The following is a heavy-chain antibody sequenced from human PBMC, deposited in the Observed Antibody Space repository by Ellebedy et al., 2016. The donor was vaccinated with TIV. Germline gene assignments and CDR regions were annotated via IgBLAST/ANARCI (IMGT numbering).Heavy chain of an antibody. D-gene: IGHD1-14*01. CDR1: GGTFSSYA. V-gene: IGHV1-69*04. Sequence: SVKVSXXASGGTFSSYAISWVRQAPGQGLEWMGRIIPILGIANYAQKFQGRVTITADKSTSTAYMELSSLRSEDTAVYYCARAPPKPGEGGSGWFDPWGQGTLVTVSS. CDR2: IIPILGIA. CDR3: ARAPPKPGEGGSGWFDP. J-gene: IGHJ5*02.